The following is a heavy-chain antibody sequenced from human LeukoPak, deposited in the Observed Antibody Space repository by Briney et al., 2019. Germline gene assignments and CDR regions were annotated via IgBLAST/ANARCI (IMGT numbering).Heavy chain of an antibody. CDR2: INAGNGNT. V-gene: IGHV1-3*01. D-gene: IGHD3-10*01. Sequence: ASAKVSCKASGFTFTNYVMHWVRQAPGQRLEWMGWINAGNGNTKYSENFQGRVTITRDTSASTAYMELSSLRSEDTAVYYCTRLYYYGSGSPDYWGQGTLVTVSS. J-gene: IGHJ4*02. CDR1: GFTFTNYV. CDR3: TRLYYYGSGSPDY.